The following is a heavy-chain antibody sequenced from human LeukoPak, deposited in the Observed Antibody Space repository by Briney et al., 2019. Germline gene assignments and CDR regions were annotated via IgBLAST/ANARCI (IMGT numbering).Heavy chain of an antibody. Sequence: QPGGSLRLSCAASEFTFSSYSMNWVRQAPGKGLEWVSAISGSGGSTYYADSMKGRFTISRDNTKNTLYLQMNSLRAEDTAVYYCANLGQWLVLPGLTPLFDYWGQGTLVTVSS. CDR3: ANLGQWLVLPGLTPLFDY. CDR2: ISGSGGST. V-gene: IGHV3-23*01. CDR1: EFTFSSYS. D-gene: IGHD6-19*01. J-gene: IGHJ4*02.